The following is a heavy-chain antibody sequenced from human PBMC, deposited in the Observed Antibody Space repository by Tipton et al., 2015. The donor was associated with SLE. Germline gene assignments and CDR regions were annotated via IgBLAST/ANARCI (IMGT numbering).Heavy chain of an antibody. Sequence: QVQLVQSGAEVKKPGSSVEVSCKASGDTSSKYTISWVRQAPGHGLEWMGGIIPIFGTVNYAQKFQGRVTITADESTRTAYMELSSLRSEDTAVYYCALTVTTDYYGMDVWGQGTTVTVSS. D-gene: IGHD4-17*01. CDR2: IIPIFGTV. J-gene: IGHJ6*02. CDR3: ALTVTTDYYGMDV. V-gene: IGHV1-69*01. CDR1: GDTSSKYT.